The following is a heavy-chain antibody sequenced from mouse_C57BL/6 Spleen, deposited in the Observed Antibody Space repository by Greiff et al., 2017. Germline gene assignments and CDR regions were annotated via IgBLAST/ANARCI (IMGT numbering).Heavy chain of an antibody. Sequence: QVQLQQSGPGLVQPSQSLSITCTVSGFSLTSYGVHWVRQSPGKGLEWLGVIWSGGSTDYNAAFISRLSISKDNSKSQVFFKMNSRQADDTAIDYCARNEGVYYAMDYWGQGTSVTVSS. J-gene: IGHJ4*01. CDR2: IWSGGST. CDR3: ARNEGVYYAMDY. CDR1: GFSLTSYG. V-gene: IGHV2-2*01.